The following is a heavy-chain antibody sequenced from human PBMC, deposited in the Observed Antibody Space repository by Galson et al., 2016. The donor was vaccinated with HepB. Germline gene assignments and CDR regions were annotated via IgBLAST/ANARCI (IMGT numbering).Heavy chain of an antibody. Sequence: SLRLSCAASGFALRSYAMTWVRQAPGKGLEWVSSIGVGGDKYHAASVRGRFAISRDNSKNTLSLQMNSLPAEDTAVYFCARGGIGEDGLDYWGQGTLVTVSS. D-gene: IGHD6-13*01. CDR3: ARGGIGEDGLDY. CDR2: IGVGGDK. V-gene: IGHV3-23*01. J-gene: IGHJ4*02. CDR1: GFALRSYA.